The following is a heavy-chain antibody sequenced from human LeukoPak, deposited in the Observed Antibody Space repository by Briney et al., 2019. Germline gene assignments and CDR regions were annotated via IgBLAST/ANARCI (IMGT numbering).Heavy chain of an antibody. Sequence: GGSLRLSCAASGFTFSSYGMHWVRQAPGKGLEWVAFIGYDGSNKYTADSARGRFTLSRDNSKDTLYLQMNSLRAEDTAVYYCAKRGGTTVTASNFHMDVWGKGTTVTVSS. D-gene: IGHD4-17*01. J-gene: IGHJ6*03. CDR3: AKRGGTTVTASNFHMDV. CDR2: IGYDGSNK. CDR1: GFTFSSYG. V-gene: IGHV3-30*02.